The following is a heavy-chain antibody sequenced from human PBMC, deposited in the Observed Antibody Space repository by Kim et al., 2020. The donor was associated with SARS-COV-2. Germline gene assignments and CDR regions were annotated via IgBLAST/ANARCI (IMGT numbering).Heavy chain of an antibody. CDR3: TTPHYYDSSGYYWEGDY. Sequence: GGSLRLSCAASGFTFSNAWMIWVRQAPGKGLEWVGRIKSKTDGGTTDYAAPVKGRFTISRDDSKNTLYLQMNSLKTEDTAVYYCTTPHYYDSSGYYWEGDYWGQGTLVTVSS. CDR2: IKSKTDGGTT. D-gene: IGHD3-22*01. J-gene: IGHJ4*02. CDR1: GFTFSNAW. V-gene: IGHV3-15*01.